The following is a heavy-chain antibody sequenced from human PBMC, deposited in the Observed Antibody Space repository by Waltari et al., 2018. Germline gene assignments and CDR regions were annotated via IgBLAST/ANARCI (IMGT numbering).Heavy chain of an antibody. CDR2: SYYSGST. J-gene: IGHJ4*02. Sequence: QVQLQESGPGLVKPSQTLSLTCTVSGGSISSGGYYWSWIRQHPGKGMEWIGYSYYSGSTYYNPSLKSRVTISVDTSKNQFSLKLSSVTAADTAVYYCARGLGSSWYVDYWGQGTLVTVSS. CDR1: GGSISSGGYY. D-gene: IGHD6-13*01. CDR3: ARGLGSSWYVDY. V-gene: IGHV4-31*03.